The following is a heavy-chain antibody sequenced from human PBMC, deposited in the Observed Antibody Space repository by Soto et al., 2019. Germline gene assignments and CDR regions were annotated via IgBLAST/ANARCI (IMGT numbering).Heavy chain of an antibody. V-gene: IGHV4-38-2*01. D-gene: IGHD3-22*01. CDR2: IYHSGST. J-gene: IGHJ5*02. Sequence: SETLSLACAVSGYSISSGYYWGWIRQPPGKGLEWIGSIYHSGSTYYNPSLKSRVTISVDTSKNQFSLKLSSVTAADTAVYYCARGIGYYYDSSGYSSWFDPWGQGTLVTVSS. CDR1: GYSISSGYY. CDR3: ARGIGYYYDSSGYSSWFDP.